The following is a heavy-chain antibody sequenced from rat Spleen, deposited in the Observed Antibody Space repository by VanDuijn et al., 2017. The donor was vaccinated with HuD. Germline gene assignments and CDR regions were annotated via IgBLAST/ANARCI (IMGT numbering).Heavy chain of an antibody. J-gene: IGHJ1*01. D-gene: IGHD5-1*01. CDR1: GFSLTSNG. Sequence: QVQLKESGPGLVQPSQTLSLTCTVSGFSLTSNGVSWVRQPPGKGLEWIAAISSGGSTYYNSALKSRLSISRDTSKSQVFLKMNSLQTEDTAIYFCTRDGNWDYYWYFDFWGPGTMVTVSS. V-gene: IGHV2S12*01. CDR2: ISSGGST. CDR3: TRDGNWDYYWYFDF.